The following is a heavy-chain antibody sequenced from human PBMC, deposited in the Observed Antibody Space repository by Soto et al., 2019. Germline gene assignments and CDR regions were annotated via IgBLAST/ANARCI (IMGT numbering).Heavy chain of an antibody. CDR1: GYTFTSYG. CDR2: ISAYNGNT. J-gene: IGHJ4*02. Sequence: ASVKVSCKASGYTFTSYGISWVRQAPGQGLEWMGWISAYNGNTNYAQKLQGRVTMTTDTSTSTAYMELRSLRSDDTAVYYCARVWRGFYDILTGYTDYWGQGTLVTVS. CDR3: ARVWRGFYDILTGYTDY. V-gene: IGHV1-18*01. D-gene: IGHD3-9*01.